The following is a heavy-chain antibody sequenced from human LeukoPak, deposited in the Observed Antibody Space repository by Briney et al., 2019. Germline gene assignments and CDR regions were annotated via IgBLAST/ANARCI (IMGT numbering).Heavy chain of an antibody. CDR3: ARWGHFDTSGYFVADY. CDR2: IYYTETT. V-gene: IGHV4-59*01. D-gene: IGHD3-22*01. J-gene: IGHJ4*02. CDR1: DGSLSSYY. Sequence: PSETLSLTCTVSDGSLSSYYWNWFRQPPGKGLEWIGHIYYTETTHYNPSLKSRVSISIDTSKNQFSLKLRSVTAVDTAVYYCARWGHFDTSGYFVADYWGQGTLITASS.